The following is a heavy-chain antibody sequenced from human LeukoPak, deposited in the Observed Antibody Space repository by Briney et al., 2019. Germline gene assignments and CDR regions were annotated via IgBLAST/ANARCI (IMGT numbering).Heavy chain of an antibody. V-gene: IGHV5-51*01. J-gene: IGHJ4*02. D-gene: IGHD3-10*01. CDR3: ARRDYGSGSYYNDGPVDY. CDR1: GYSFTSYW. CDR2: IYPGDSDT. Sequence: GESLKISCKGSGYSFTSYWIGWVRQMPGKGLEWMGIIYPGDSDTRYSPSFQGQVTISADKSISTAYLRWSSLKASDAAMYYCARRDYGSGSYYNDGPVDYWGQGTLVTVSS.